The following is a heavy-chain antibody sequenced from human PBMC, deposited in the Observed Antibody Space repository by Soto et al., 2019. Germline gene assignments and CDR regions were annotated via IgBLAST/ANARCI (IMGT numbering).Heavy chain of an antibody. Sequence: SETLSLTGTVSGVSITSYFWSWIGQTPGTGLDWIGSISFSGATCGNPSLNGRGALSVDASANHLSLTLNSMTSADAAGYFCGRDQRDGYKRYLEFWGQGNLVTVSS. V-gene: IGHV4-59*01. CDR1: GVSITSYF. D-gene: IGHD5-12*01. CDR3: GRDQRDGYKRYLEF. J-gene: IGHJ4*02. CDR2: ISFSGAT.